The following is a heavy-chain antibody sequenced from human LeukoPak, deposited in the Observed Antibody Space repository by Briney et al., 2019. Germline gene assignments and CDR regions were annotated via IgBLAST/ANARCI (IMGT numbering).Heavy chain of an antibody. J-gene: IGHJ5*02. CDR2: ISGSGGSP. Sequence: GGSQRLSCAASGFTFSSYAMSWVRQAPGKGLEWVSAISGSGGSPYYADSVKGQFTNSRDNSKNTLYLQMNSLRAEDKGVYYCAKGPRVWDWFDPWGQGTLVTVSS. D-gene: IGHD1-26*01. CDR1: GFTFSSYA. V-gene: IGHV3-23*01. CDR3: AKGPRVWDWFDP.